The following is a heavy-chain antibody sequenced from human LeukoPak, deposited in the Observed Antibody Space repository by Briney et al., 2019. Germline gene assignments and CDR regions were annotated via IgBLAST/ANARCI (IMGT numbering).Heavy chain of an antibody. Sequence: PSETLSLTCAVYGGSFSGYYWSWIRQPPGKGLEWIGSIYYSGSTYYNPSLKSRVTISVDTSKNQFSLKLSSVTAADTAVYYCARERRNGDYNYFDYWGQGTLVTVSS. CDR3: ARERRNGDYNYFDY. CDR1: GGSFSGYY. CDR2: IYYSGST. J-gene: IGHJ4*02. V-gene: IGHV4-34*01. D-gene: IGHD4-17*01.